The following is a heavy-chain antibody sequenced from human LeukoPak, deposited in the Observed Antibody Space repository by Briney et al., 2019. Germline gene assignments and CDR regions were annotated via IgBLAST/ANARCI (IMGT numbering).Heavy chain of an antibody. Sequence: GGSLRLSCAASGFTFNYAWMSWVRQAPGKGLEWVGRVKSKTDGGTTDYAAPVKGRFTISRDDSKNTLYLQMNSLKTEDTAVYYCTANYGDYPSFDYWGQGTLVTVSS. D-gene: IGHD4-17*01. V-gene: IGHV3-15*01. CDR3: TANYGDYPSFDY. J-gene: IGHJ4*02. CDR2: VKSKTDGGTT. CDR1: GFTFNYAW.